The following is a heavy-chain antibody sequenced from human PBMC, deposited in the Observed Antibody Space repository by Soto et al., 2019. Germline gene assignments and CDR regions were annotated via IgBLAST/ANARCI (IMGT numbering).Heavy chain of an antibody. J-gene: IGHJ6*02. CDR2: AYYTSKWNI. CDR1: GDSVSSNSAA. CDR3: VRGWMLHGVNL. Sequence: PSQTLSLTCAISGDSVSSNSAAWNWIRHSPSRGLEWLGRAYYTSKWNIDYGISAKSRITINPDTSKNQFSLQLNSVTPEDTGVYYCVRGWMLHGVNLWGQATTVTVTS. D-gene: IGHD2-2*03. V-gene: IGHV6-1*01.